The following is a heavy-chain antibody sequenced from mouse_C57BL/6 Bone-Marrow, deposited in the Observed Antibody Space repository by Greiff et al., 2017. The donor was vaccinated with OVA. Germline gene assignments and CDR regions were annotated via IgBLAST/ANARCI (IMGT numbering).Heavy chain of an antibody. V-gene: IGHV1-9*01. CDR2: ILPGRGST. Sequence: VQLQQSGAELMKPGASVKLSCKATGYTFTGYWIAWVTQRPGHGLEWIGAILPGRGSTNYNEKFKGKATFTADTSSNTAYMQLSSLTTEDSAIYYCARTNYGIPAWFAYWGQGTLVTVSA. J-gene: IGHJ3*01. D-gene: IGHD2-1*01. CDR1: GYTFTGYW. CDR3: ARTNYGIPAWFAY.